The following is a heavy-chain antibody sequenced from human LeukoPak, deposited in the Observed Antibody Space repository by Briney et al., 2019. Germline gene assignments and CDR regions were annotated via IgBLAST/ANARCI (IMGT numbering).Heavy chain of an antibody. Sequence: ASVKVSCKASGYRFTSYYMHWVRQAPGQGLEWMGIINPSGGTTNYAQKFQGRVTMTRDTSTTTLYMELSSLSSEDTAVYYCARGRPGSGWSFDYWGQGTLVTVSS. CDR1: GYRFTSYY. CDR3: ARGRPGSGWSFDY. J-gene: IGHJ4*02. V-gene: IGHV1-46*01. CDR2: INPSGGTT. D-gene: IGHD6-19*01.